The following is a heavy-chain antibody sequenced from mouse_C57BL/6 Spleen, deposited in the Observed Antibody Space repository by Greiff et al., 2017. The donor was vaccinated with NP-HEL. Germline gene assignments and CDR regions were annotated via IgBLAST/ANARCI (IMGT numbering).Heavy chain of an antibody. CDR2: IYPGDGDT. J-gene: IGHJ3*01. CDR1: GYAFSSYW. CDR3: ARSPLYDDYDGWFAY. V-gene: IGHV1-80*01. D-gene: IGHD2-4*01. Sequence: VQLQQSGAELVKPGASVKISCKASGYAFSSYWMNWVKQRPGKGLEWIGQIYPGDGDTNYNGKFKGKATLTADKSSSTAYMQLSSLTSEDSAVYFCARSPLYDDYDGWFAYWGQGTLVTVSA.